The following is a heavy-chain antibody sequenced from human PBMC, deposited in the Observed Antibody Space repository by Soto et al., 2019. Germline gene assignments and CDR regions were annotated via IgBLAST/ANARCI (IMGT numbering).Heavy chain of an antibody. D-gene: IGHD5-18*01. V-gene: IGHV4-59*08. CDR1: GDSISSYY. CDR2: ISYSGTT. J-gene: IGHJ5*02. Sequence: SETLSLTCAVSGDSISSYYCMWIRQPPGEGLEWIGFISYSGTTSYSPSLKSRVAISLDTSKNQFSLSLSSVTAADTAVYYCARGRGYSYGLDPWGQGTLVTVSS. CDR3: ARGRGYSYGLDP.